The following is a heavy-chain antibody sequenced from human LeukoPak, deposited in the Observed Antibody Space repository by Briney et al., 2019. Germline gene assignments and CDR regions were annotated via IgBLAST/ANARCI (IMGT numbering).Heavy chain of an antibody. D-gene: IGHD6-6*01. J-gene: IGHJ5*02. Sequence: EASVKVSCKASGGTFSSYAITWVRQAPGQGLEWMGGIIPIFGTTDYAQKFQGRVTITADESTSTVYMELSSLRSEDTAVYYCASSTSSIAARGFDPWGQGTLVTVSS. V-gene: IGHV1-69*13. CDR2: IIPIFGTT. CDR1: GGTFSSYA. CDR3: ASSTSSIAARGFDP.